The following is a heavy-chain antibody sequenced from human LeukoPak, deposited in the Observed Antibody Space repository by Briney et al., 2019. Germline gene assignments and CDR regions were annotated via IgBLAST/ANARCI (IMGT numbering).Heavy chain of an antibody. CDR2: IDHSGST. CDR1: GGSISSSSYY. V-gene: IGHV4-61*05. CDR3: ARRYGSGSSGTFDY. D-gene: IGHD3-10*01. Sequence: SETLSLTCTVSGGSISSSSYYWGWIRQPPGKGLEWIGYIDHSGSTNYNPSLKSRVTISVDTSKNQFSLKLSSVTAADTAVYYCARRYGSGSSGTFDYWGQGTLVTVSS. J-gene: IGHJ4*02.